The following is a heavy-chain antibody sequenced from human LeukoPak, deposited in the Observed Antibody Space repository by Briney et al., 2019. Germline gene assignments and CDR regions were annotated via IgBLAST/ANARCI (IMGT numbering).Heavy chain of an antibody. CDR2: IHYRGST. Sequence: SETLSLTCTVSGGSISSYYWSWIRQPPGEGLEWIGYIHYRGSTNYNPPLKSRVTISVDTSKNQFSLKLSSLSAADTAVYYCARSVLGYSYGLHIDYWGQGTLVTVSS. V-gene: IGHV4-59*01. D-gene: IGHD5-18*01. J-gene: IGHJ4*02. CDR3: ARSVLGYSYGLHIDY. CDR1: GGSISSYY.